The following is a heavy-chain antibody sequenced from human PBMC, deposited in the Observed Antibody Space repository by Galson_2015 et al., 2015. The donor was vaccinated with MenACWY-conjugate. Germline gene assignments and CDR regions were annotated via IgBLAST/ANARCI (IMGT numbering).Heavy chain of an antibody. Sequence: SLRLSCAASGFSFSSSPFYWVRQSPGTGLEWVAVVSYDASSRYYRDSVQGRFTISRDDSKNTVSLAMSSLGPEDSAVYYCVRAEGWLRSAFDLWGQGTMVTVSS. V-gene: IGHV3-30*10. CDR1: GFSFSSSP. J-gene: IGHJ3*01. D-gene: IGHD5-12*01. CDR3: VRAEGWLRSAFDL. CDR2: VSYDASSR.